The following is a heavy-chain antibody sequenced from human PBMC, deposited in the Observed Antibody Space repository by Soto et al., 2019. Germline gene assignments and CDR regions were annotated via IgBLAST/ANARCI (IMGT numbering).Heavy chain of an antibody. D-gene: IGHD1-1*01. Sequence: ASVKVSCTTSGYSFTTYAMHLVRQAPGQRLEWMGWISGGNGNTKYSQKFQGRVTITTDTSASTAFTELSSLRSEDTAVYYCARDWNDAYYYYYMDFWGKGTSVTVSS. CDR1: GYSFTTYA. V-gene: IGHV1-3*01. CDR3: ARDWNDAYYYYYMDF. J-gene: IGHJ6*03. CDR2: ISGGNGNT.